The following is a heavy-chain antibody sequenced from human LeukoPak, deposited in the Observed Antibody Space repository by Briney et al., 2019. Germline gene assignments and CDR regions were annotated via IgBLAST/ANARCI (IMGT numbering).Heavy chain of an antibody. CDR3: ARDLSVAELWLPRNWFDP. CDR2: INPNSGGT. D-gene: IGHD5-18*01. V-gene: IGHV1-2*02. Sequence: VASVKVSCKASGYTFTGYYMHWVRQAPGQGLEWMGWINPNSGGTNYAQKFQGRVTMTRDTSISTAYMELSRLRSDDTAVYYCARDLSVAELWLPRNWFDPWGQGTLVTVSS. CDR1: GYTFTGYY. J-gene: IGHJ5*02.